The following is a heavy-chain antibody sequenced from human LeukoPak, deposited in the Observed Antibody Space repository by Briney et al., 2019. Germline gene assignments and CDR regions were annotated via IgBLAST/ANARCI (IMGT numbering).Heavy chain of an antibody. CDR3: ARAAAAAQGHHYFYYYMDV. J-gene: IGHJ6*03. CDR1: DGSISSSGYY. D-gene: IGHD6-13*01. CDR2: VDYSGST. V-gene: IGHV4-39*01. Sequence: SETLSLTCTVSDGSISSSGYYWGWIRQPPGKVLEWIGNVDYSGSTYYNPSLKSRVTISVDTSKNQLSLKLSSVTAADTAVYYCARAAAAAQGHHYFYYYMDVWGQGTTVTVSS.